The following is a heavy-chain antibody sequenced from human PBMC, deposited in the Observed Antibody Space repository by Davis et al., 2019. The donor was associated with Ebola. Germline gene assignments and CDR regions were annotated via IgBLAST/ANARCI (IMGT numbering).Heavy chain of an antibody. CDR1: GFTPDDYG. CDR3: ARVKDGFYFGSGSSHYYYCAMDV. Sequence: GESLKISCALSGFTPDDYGMTWVRQGPGKGLEWVSGINWSGRSTGYADSVKGRFTISRDNAKNSVYLQMNSLRVEDTAFYYCARVKDGFYFGSGSSHYYYCAMDVWGQGTTVTVSS. CDR2: INWSGRST. D-gene: IGHD3-10*01. V-gene: IGHV3-20*04. J-gene: IGHJ6*02.